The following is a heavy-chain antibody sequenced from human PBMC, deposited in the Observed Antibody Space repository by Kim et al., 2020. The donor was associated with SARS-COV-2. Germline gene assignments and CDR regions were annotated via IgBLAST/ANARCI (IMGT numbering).Heavy chain of an antibody. CDR1: GFPFSKTW. CDR2: IKSKTDCGST. J-gene: IGHJ6*02. V-gene: IGHV3-15*07. CDR3: TRIRGGFYYVMGV. Sequence: GGSLRLSCAASGFPFSKTWPNWVRQAPGKGLEWIGRIKSKTDCGSTDYAAPVKGRFTISRDDSINTLYLQMNSLQTEDTAVYYFTRIRGGFYYVMGVWGQGTTGTGS. D-gene: IGHD3-16*01.